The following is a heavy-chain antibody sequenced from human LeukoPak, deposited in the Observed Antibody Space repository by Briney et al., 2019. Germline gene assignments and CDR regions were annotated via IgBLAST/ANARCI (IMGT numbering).Heavy chain of an antibody. CDR1: GGSISISNW. D-gene: IGHD6-19*01. CDR2: IYHSGST. CDR3: AREDVAVAGTVYY. V-gene: IGHV4-4*02. Sequence: SGTLSLTCAVSGGSISISNWWSWARQPPGKGLEWIGEIYHSGSTNYNPSLKSRVTISLDKSKNQFSLKLSSVTAADTAVYYCAREDVAVAGTVYYWGQGILVTVSS. J-gene: IGHJ4*02.